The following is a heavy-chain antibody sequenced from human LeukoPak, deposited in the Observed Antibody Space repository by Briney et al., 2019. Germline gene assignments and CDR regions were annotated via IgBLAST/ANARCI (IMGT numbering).Heavy chain of an antibody. V-gene: IGHV4-59*01. J-gene: IGHJ4*02. CDR2: VFSSGTT. Sequence: SETLSLTCTVSGDSISGYYWSWIRQPPGKGLEWIGYVFSSGTTNYNPPLKGRVTLLVDTSKNHFSLELSSVTAADTAVYYCARSGRGAAGTRYISDFWGQGTLVTVSS. CDR1: GDSISGYY. D-gene: IGHD6-13*01. CDR3: ARSGRGAAGTRYISDF.